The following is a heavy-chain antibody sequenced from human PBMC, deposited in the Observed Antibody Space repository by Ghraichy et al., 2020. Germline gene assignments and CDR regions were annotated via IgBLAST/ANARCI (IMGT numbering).Heavy chain of an antibody. V-gene: IGHV4-39*07. CDR2: IYYTGNT. CDR3: VRGRSMNRVRKTFDY. CDR1: GDSIGSGTYY. Sequence: SETLSLTCTVSGDSIGSGTYYWGWIRQPPGKGLEWIGSIYYTGNTFYKPSLKSRVTMSVDTSTNHFSLRLNSVTAADTAVYYCVRGRSMNRVRKTFDYWGKGTLVTVSS. D-gene: IGHD4/OR15-4a*01. J-gene: IGHJ4*02.